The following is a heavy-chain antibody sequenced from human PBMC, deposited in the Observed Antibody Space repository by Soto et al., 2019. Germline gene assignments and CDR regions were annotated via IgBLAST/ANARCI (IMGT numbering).Heavy chain of an antibody. D-gene: IGHD3-22*01. CDR1: GFTFSSYE. CDR2: ISSSGSTI. V-gene: IGHV3-48*03. CDR3: ARDATYYYDSSGYFDY. Sequence: GGSLRLSCAASGFTFSSYEMNWVRQAPGKGLQWVSYISSSGSTIYYADSVKGRFTISRDNAKNSLYLQMNSLRAEDTAVYYCARDATYYYDSSGYFDYWGLGTLVTVSS. J-gene: IGHJ4*02.